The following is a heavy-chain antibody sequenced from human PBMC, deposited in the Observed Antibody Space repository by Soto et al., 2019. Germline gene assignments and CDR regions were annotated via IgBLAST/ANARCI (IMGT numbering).Heavy chain of an antibody. V-gene: IGHV4-39*01. CDR1: GGSISSSSYY. D-gene: IGHD2-15*01. CDR2: IYYSGST. CDR3: ASGYVVVVAATSTQFDY. Sequence: QLQLQESGPGLVKPSETLSLTCTVSGGSISSSSYYWGWIHQPPGKGLEWIGSIYYSGSTYYNPSLKSRVTISVDTSKNPFSLKLSSVTAADTAVYYCASGYVVVVAATSTQFDYWGQGTLVTVSS. J-gene: IGHJ4*02.